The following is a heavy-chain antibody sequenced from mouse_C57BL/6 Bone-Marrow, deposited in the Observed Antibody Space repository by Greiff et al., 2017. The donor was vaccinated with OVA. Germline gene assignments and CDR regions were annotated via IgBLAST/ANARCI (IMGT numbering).Heavy chain of an antibody. J-gene: IGHJ1*03. CDR2: ISSGGSYT. D-gene: IGHD1-1*01. V-gene: IGHV5-6*01. Sequence: EVKVVESGGDLVKPGGSLKLSCAASGFTFSSYGMSWVRQTPDKRLEWVATISSGGSYTYYPDSVKGRFTISRDNAKNTLYLQMSSLKSEDTAMYYCARPPDYYGSSYRYFDVWGTGTTVTVSS. CDR1: GFTFSSYG. CDR3: ARPPDYYGSSYRYFDV.